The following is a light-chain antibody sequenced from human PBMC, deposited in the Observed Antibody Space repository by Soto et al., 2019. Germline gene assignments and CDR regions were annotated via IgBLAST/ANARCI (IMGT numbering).Light chain of an antibody. Sequence: EIVLTQSPDTLSLSPGERATLSCRASQSVSSSLAWYQQKPGQAPRLLIYDASNRATGIPARFSGSGSGTGFTSTISSLAPEDFAVYYCQQRSNWPPEVTFGPGTKVDIK. CDR3: QQRSNWPPEVT. J-gene: IGKJ3*01. V-gene: IGKV3-11*01. CDR1: QSVSSS. CDR2: DAS.